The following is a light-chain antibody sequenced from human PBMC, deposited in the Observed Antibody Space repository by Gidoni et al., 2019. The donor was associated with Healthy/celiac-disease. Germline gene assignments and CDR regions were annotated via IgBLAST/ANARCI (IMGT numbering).Light chain of an antibody. Sequence: EIVLTQSPGTLSLSPGERATLSCRASQSVSSSYLAWYQQKPGQAHRLLIYGASSRATGIPDRFSGSGSGTDFTLTISRLEPEDFAVYYCQQYGSSPGHTFGGGTKVEIK. CDR3: QQYGSSPGHT. V-gene: IGKV3-20*01. CDR1: QSVSSSY. CDR2: GAS. J-gene: IGKJ4*01.